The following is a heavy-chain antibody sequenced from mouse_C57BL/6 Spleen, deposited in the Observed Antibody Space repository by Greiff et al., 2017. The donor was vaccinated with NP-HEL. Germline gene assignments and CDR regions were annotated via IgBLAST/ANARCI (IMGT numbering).Heavy chain of an antibody. V-gene: IGHV1-82*01. CDR3: AREWDDYPLAY. CDR2: IYPGDGDT. CDR1: GYAFSSSW. Sequence: LQESGPELVKPGASVKISCKASGYAFSSSWMNWVKQRPGKGLEWIGRIYPGDGDTNYNGKFKGKATLTADKSSSTAYMQLSSLTSEDSAVYFCAREWDDYPLAYWGQGTLVTVSA. D-gene: IGHD2-4*01. J-gene: IGHJ3*01.